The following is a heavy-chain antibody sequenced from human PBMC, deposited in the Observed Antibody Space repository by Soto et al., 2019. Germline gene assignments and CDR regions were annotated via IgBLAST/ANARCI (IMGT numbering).Heavy chain of an antibody. D-gene: IGHD2-2*01. V-gene: IGHV4-34*01. Sequence: QVQLQQWGAGLLKPSETLSLTCAVYGGSFSGYYWSWIRQPPGKGLEWIGEINHSGRTNYNPSLKSRVTISVDTSKNQYSLKLSSVTAADTAVYYCARFYCSSTSCYAAFKSWFDPWGQGTLVTVSS. J-gene: IGHJ5*02. CDR3: ARFYCSSTSCYAAFKSWFDP. CDR1: GGSFSGYY. CDR2: INHSGRT.